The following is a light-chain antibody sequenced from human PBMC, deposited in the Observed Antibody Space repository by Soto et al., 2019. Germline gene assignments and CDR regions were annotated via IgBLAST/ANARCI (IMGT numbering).Light chain of an antibody. J-gene: IGLJ1*01. CDR2: DVS. Sequence: QSALTQPASVSVSPGQSITISCTGTNSDVGGYNYVSWYQQHPGKAPKFMIYDVSSRPSGVSDRFSGSKSGNTASLTISGLQAEDEADYYCSSYTTSNTRQIVFGTGTKVTVL. CDR3: SSYTTSNTRQIV. CDR1: NSDVGGYNY. V-gene: IGLV2-14*01.